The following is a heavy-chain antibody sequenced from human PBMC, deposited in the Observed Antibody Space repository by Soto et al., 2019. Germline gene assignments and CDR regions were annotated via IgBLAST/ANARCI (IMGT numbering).Heavy chain of an antibody. D-gene: IGHD3-10*01. J-gene: IGHJ4*02. CDR1: GCTFSSYA. V-gene: IGHV3-23*01. CDR2: ISGSGGST. Sequence: GGSLRLCCAASGCTFSSYAMSWVRQAPGKGLEWVSAISGSGGSTYYADSVKGRFTISRDNSKNTLYLQMNSLRAEDTAVYYCAKDGALELWFGESYFDYWGQGTLVTVSS. CDR3: AKDGALELWFGESYFDY.